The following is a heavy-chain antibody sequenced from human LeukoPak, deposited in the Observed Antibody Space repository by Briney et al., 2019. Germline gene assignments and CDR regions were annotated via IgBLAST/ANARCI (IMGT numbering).Heavy chain of an antibody. V-gene: IGHV4-39*01. CDR2: IYYSGSI. Sequence: SETLSLTCTVSGDSISSNSYYWGWIRQPPGKGLEWIGSIYYSGSIYYNPSLKSRVTISVDTSKKQFSLKLSSVTAADTAVYYCARHLRDGPLYYYYYGMDVWGQGTTVTVSS. CDR3: ARHLRDGPLYYYYYGMDV. CDR1: GDSISSNSYY. J-gene: IGHJ6*02.